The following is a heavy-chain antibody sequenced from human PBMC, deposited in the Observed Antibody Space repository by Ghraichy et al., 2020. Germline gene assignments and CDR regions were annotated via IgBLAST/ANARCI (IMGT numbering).Heavy chain of an antibody. J-gene: IGHJ6*02. CDR2: INPNSGGT. D-gene: IGHD2-2*01. CDR1: GYTFTGYY. CDR3: AHYCSSTSCYPHYYGMDV. V-gene: IGHV1-2*02. Sequence: ASVKVSCKASGYTFTGYYMHWVRQAPGQGLEWIGWINPNSGGTNYAQKFQGRVTMTRDTSISTAYMELSRLRSDDTAVYYCAHYCSSTSCYPHYYGMDVWGQGTTVTVSS.